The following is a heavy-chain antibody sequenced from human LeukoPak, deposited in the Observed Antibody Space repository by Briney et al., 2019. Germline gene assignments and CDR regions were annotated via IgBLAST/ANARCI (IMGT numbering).Heavy chain of an antibody. CDR3: AKDPNGDYVGAFDS. V-gene: IGHV3-23*01. CDR1: GFTFSAYA. CDR2: ISGSGGNT. J-gene: IGHJ3*02. Sequence: PGGSLRLSCAASGFTFSAYAMIWVRQSPGKGLEWVSAISGSGGNTYYADSVKGRFTTSRDNSKNTLYLHMSSLRAEDAAVYYCAKDPNGDYVGAFDSWGQGTMVIVSS. D-gene: IGHD4-17*01.